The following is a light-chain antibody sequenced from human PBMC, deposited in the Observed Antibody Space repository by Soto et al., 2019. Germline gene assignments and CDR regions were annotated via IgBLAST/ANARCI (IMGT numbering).Light chain of an antibody. Sequence: DIQMTQSPSSLSASVGDSITITCRASQSISNYLNWYQQKPGKAPRLLIYAATNLQSGVRSRFSGSRSGTDFTLSISSLQPDDFASYYCQQSYRTPPWTFGQGTKVEIK. CDR2: AAT. V-gene: IGKV1-39*01. J-gene: IGKJ1*01. CDR3: QQSYRTPPWT. CDR1: QSISNY.